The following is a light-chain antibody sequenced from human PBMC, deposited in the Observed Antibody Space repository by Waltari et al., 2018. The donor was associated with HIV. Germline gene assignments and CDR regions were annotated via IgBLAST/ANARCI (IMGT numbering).Light chain of an antibody. CDR2: KDE. CDR1: SGRVASNY. CDR3: QSFHGITAV. Sequence: NFVLTQPHSVSASPGKTVTISCTGSSGRVASNYVQWYQQRPGSAPTTVIYKDEQRPSGVPARFSGSINSSANAASLTISGLKTEDEADYYCQSFHGITAVFGGGTKLTVL. J-gene: IGLJ3*02. V-gene: IGLV6-57*02.